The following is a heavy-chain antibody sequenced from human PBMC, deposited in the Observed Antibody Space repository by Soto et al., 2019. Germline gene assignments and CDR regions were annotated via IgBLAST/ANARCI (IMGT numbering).Heavy chain of an antibody. Sequence: QVQLVQSGAEVKKPGSSVRVSCKASGGTFSSYAISWVRQAPGQGLEWMGGIIPIFGTENYAQKFQGRVTLTADESTSTAYMELGSLRSEDAAVYYCGRDRIAGSKGSYGIDVWGQGTTVTVSS. CDR2: IIPIFGTE. V-gene: IGHV1-69*01. J-gene: IGHJ6*02. D-gene: IGHD6-13*01. CDR1: GGTFSSYA. CDR3: GRDRIAGSKGSYGIDV.